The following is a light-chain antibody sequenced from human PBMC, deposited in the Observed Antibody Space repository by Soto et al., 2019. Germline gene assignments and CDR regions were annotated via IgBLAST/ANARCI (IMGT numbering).Light chain of an antibody. CDR3: QQYGSSSWT. CDR1: QSVSSSY. V-gene: IGKV3-20*01. Sequence: EIVLTQSPGTLSLSPGERATLSCRASQSVSSSYFAWYQQRFGQAPRLLIYGASSRATGIPDRFSGSGSGTDFTLTISRLEPEDFAVYYCQQYGSSSWTFGQGTKV. J-gene: IGKJ1*01. CDR2: GAS.